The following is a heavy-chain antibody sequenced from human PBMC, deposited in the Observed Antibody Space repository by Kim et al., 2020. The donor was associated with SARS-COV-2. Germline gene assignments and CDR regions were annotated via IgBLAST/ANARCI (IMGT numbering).Heavy chain of an antibody. J-gene: IGHJ4*02. D-gene: IGHD6-13*01. CDR2: IYYSGST. Sequence: ETLSLTCTVSGDSISSYYWSWIRQPPGKGLEWIGYIYYSGSTNYNPSLKSRVTISVDTSKNQFSLKLSSVTAADTAVYYCAREKAAAAGTFDYWGQGTLVTVSS. V-gene: IGHV4-59*13. CDR1: GDSISSYY. CDR3: AREKAAAAGTFDY.